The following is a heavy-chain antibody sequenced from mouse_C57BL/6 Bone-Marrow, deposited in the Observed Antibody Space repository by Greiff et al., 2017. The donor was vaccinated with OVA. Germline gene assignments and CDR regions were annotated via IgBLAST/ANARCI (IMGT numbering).Heavy chain of an antibody. D-gene: IGHD2-13*01. CDR2: ISDGGSYT. J-gene: IGHJ2*01. CDR1: GFTFSSYA. CDR3: ARVDYRGYFDY. Sequence: DVHLVESGGGLVKPGGSLKLSCAASGFTFSSYAMSWVRQTPEQRLEWVATISDGGSYTYYPDNVKGRFTISRDNAKNNLYLQMSHLKSEDTAMYYCARVDYRGYFDYWGQGTTLTGSS. V-gene: IGHV5-4*01.